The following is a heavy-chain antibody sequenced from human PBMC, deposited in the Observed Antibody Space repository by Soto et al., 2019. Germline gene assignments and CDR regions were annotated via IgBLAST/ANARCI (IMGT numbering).Heavy chain of an antibody. V-gene: IGHV3-64*01. D-gene: IGHD6-6*01. CDR1: GFTLRGYG. Sequence: GGSKRLSSGASGFTLRGYGRDWVRQAPGKGLEYVSGISSDGVGTYYANSVQGRFTISRDNSKNTVYLQMGSLRPEDMAVYYCARRARPDFYYMDVWGKGTTVTVSS. CDR3: ARRARPDFYYMDV. CDR2: ISSDGVGT. J-gene: IGHJ6*03.